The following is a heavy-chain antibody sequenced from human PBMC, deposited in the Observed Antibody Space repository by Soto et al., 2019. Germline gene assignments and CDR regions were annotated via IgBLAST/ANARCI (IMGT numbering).Heavy chain of an antibody. D-gene: IGHD6-13*01. J-gene: IGHJ4*02. CDR2: ISSSGTTI. V-gene: IGHV3-48*03. CDR1: GFPFSSYA. CDR3: VRFGGAAAGPGDY. Sequence: GGSLILSCAASGFPFSSYAMSWVRQAPGKGLEWVSDISSSGTTIYYTDSVKGRFTISRDNAKKSLYLQMNSLRAEDTAVYYCVRFGGAAAGPGDYWGQGTLVTVSS.